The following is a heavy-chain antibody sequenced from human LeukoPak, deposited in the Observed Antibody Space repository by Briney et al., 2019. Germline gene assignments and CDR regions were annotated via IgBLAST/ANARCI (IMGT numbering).Heavy chain of an antibody. CDR3: ARGDDDYWRGYFSDP. J-gene: IGHJ5*02. CDR1: AFTFSDYY. Sequence: GGPLRLSCEASAFTFSDYYMTWISRAPGKRLERVSYISSSSSTIFYADSVKGRFTISRDNAKNSLYLHMSSLTAEDTAVYYCARGDDDYWRGYFSDPWGQGTLVTVSS. CDR2: ISSSSSTI. D-gene: IGHD3-3*01. V-gene: IGHV3-11*04.